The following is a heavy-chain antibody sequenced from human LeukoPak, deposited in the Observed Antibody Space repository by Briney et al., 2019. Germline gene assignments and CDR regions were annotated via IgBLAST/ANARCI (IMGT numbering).Heavy chain of an antibody. D-gene: IGHD2-8*01. Sequence: SGTLSLTCTVSGGSISSYYWSWIRQPPGKGLEWIGYIYYSGSTNYNPSLKSRVTISVDTSKSQFSLKLSSVTAADTAVYYCARNTKTSTNVDYWGQGTLVTVSS. CDR2: IYYSGST. V-gene: IGHV4-59*08. CDR1: GGSISSYY. J-gene: IGHJ4*02. CDR3: ARNTKTSTNVDY.